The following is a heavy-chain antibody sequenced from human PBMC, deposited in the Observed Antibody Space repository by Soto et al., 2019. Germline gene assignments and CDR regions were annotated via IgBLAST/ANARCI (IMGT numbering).Heavy chain of an antibody. J-gene: IGHJ4*02. CDR1: GFTFSSHG. Sequence: EVQLVESGGGLVKPGGSLRLSCAGSGFTFSSHGMNWVRQAPGKGLEWVSSISSSSSYIYYADSVKGKFTISRDNAKNSLFLQMNSLRAEYTAVYYCARVRWGHFYGSGSYDYWGQGTLVTVSS. CDR2: ISSSSSYI. D-gene: IGHD3-10*01. V-gene: IGHV3-21*01. CDR3: ARVRWGHFYGSGSYDY.